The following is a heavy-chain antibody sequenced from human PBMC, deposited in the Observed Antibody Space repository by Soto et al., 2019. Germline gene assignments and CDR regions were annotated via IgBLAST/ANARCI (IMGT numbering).Heavy chain of an antibody. Sequence: SGTLSLTCTVGSISTYWWNWFRQPPGKGLEWIGYIYYMGRTNYNSSLKSRVTMSIDTSKNQFSLKLSSVTAADTAMYYCARTWSAEHRVLHSGQTRLVTDL. J-gene: IGHJ2*01. CDR1: SISTYW. CDR2: IYYMGRT. CDR3: ARTWSAEHRVLHSGQTRLVTDL. V-gene: IGHV4-59*01. D-gene: IGHD3-10*01.